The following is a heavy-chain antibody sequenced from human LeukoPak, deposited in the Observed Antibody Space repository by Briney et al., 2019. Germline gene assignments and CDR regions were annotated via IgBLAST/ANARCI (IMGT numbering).Heavy chain of an antibody. D-gene: IGHD6-19*01. J-gene: IGHJ5*02. CDR2: IRAYNGNT. CDR1: GYTFTSYG. V-gene: IGHV1-18*01. Sequence: ASVKVSCKASGYTFTSYGINWVRQAPGQGLEWMGWIRAYNGNTNYAQKLQGRVTMTTDTSTSTAYMELRSLTSDDTAVYYCARYGYSSGRFDPWGQGTLVTVSS. CDR3: ARYGYSSGRFDP.